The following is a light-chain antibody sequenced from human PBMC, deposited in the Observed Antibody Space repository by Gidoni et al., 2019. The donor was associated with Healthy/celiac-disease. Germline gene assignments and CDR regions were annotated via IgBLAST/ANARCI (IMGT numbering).Light chain of an antibody. CDR3: QSYDSSLSTVI. V-gene: IGLV1-40*01. Sequence: QSVLTQPHSVSEASGQRVAISCTGTSSNIGACSDVHWYQRLPGTAPKLLPDGNNNRPSGFPDLFSGSKSGTSASLAITGLQAEDAAGYYRQSYDSSLSTVIFGGGTKLTVL. CDR1: SSNIGACSD. J-gene: IGLJ2*01. CDR2: GNN.